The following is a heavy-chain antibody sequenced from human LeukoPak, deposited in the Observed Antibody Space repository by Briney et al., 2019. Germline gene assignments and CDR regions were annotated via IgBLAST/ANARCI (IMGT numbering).Heavy chain of an antibody. J-gene: IGHJ4*02. CDR2: INHSGST. CDR1: GGSFSGYY. CDR3: ARGWDIVVVPAAIGDPFDY. V-gene: IGHV4-34*01. Sequence: SETLSLTCAVYGGSFSGYYWSWIRQPPGKGLEWIGEINHSGSTNYNPSLKSRVTISVDTSKNQFSLKLSSVTAADTAVYYCARGWDIVVVPAAIGDPFDYWGQGTLATVSS. D-gene: IGHD2-2*01.